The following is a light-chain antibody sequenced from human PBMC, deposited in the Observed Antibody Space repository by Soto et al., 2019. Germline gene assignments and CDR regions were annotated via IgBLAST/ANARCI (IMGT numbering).Light chain of an antibody. CDR1: SSNIGAGYD. J-gene: IGLJ1*01. V-gene: IGLV1-40*01. Sequence: QSVLTQPPSVSGSPGQRVTISCTWISSNIGAGYDVHWFQQFPGTAPQLLIYGNSNRPSGVPDRFSGSKSGTSASLAITGLQPGDEADYYCQSFDDSLGDIVFGLGTKVTVL. CDR3: QSFDDSLGDIV. CDR2: GNS.